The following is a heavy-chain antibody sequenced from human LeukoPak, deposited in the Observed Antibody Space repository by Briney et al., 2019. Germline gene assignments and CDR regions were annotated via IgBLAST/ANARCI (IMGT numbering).Heavy chain of an antibody. CDR3: AKKITYDYGDPHFDY. V-gene: IGHV3-23*01. D-gene: IGHD4-17*01. Sequence: GGSLRLSCAASGFTFSNYAMSWVRQAQGKGLEWVSAISGSGGSTYYADSVKGRFTISRDNSKNTLSLQMNSLRAEDTAVYYCAKKITYDYGDPHFDYWGQGTLVTVSS. CDR2: ISGSGGST. J-gene: IGHJ4*02. CDR1: GFTFSNYA.